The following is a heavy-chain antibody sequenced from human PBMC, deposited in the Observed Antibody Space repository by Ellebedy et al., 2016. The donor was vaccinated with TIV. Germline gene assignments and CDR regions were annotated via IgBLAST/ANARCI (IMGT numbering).Heavy chain of an antibody. Sequence: GESLKISCVASGFSFSRYEMNWVRQAPGKGLEWVSFISSSASYTNYADFAKGRFTIPKDGAKNSVYLQMNSLRAEETAIYYCTRDWDHYGSGSLRFCWFDPWGQGTLVIVSA. CDR3: TRDWDHYGSGSLRFCWFDP. D-gene: IGHD3-10*01. J-gene: IGHJ5*02. CDR2: ISSSASYT. V-gene: IGHV3-48*03. CDR1: GFSFSRYE.